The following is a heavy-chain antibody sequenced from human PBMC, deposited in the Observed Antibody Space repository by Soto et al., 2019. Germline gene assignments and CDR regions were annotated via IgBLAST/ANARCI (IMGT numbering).Heavy chain of an antibody. CDR3: ERQIFAADY. CDR1: GGTFDHAA. V-gene: IGHV1-69*01. D-gene: IGHD3-9*01. J-gene: IGHJ4*02. Sequence: QVQLVQSGAEVKKPGSSVKVSCEAPGGTFDHAAITWVRQAPGQGLEWMGGINPMFNSTHYAQKFQGRVTITADAATSTAFMELRMLRSDDTAVYYCERQIFAADYWGQGTLLIVSS. CDR2: INPMFNST.